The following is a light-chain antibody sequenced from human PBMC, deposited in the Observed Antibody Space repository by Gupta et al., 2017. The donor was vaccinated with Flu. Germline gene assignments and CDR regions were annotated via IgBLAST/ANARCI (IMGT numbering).Light chain of an antibody. CDR3: QSYDRRLSGWV. V-gene: IGLV1-40*01. Sequence: QSELTQPPSVSGAPGQRVTISCAGTDSNIGAGYKVNWYQQCPGSARKVVIFDNTNRPSGVPARFSGSKSHTSASLAITGLQAEDGADYYCQSYDRRLSGWVFGGGIKLTVL. CDR1: DSNIGAGYK. CDR2: DNT. J-gene: IGLJ3*02.